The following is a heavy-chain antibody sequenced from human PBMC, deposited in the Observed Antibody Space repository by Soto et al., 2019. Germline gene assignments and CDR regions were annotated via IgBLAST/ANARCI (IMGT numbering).Heavy chain of an antibody. V-gene: IGHV4-34*01. J-gene: IGHJ4*02. D-gene: IGHD6-6*01. Sequence: QVQLQQWGAGLLKPSETLSLTCAVYGGSFSGYYWRWIRQPPGKGLEWIGEINHSGSNNYNPSLKSRVTISVDTSKNQFYLKLSSVTAADTAVYYCARGLIRAARSFFDYWGQGTLVTVSS. CDR2: INHSGSN. CDR3: ARGLIRAARSFFDY. CDR1: GGSFSGYY.